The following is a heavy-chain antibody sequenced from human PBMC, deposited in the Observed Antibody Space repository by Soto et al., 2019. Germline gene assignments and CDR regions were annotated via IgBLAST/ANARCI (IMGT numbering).Heavy chain of an antibody. CDR2: ISGSGGST. D-gene: IGHD2-2*02. J-gene: IGHJ4*02. V-gene: IGHV3-23*01. Sequence: GGSLRLSCAASGFTFSSYAMSWVRQAPGKGLEWVSAISGSGGSTYYADSVKGRFTISRDNSKNTLYLQMNSLRAEDTAVYYCAKDIIKNTLIVVVPAAIAGFGYWGQGTLVTVSS. CDR3: AKDIIKNTLIVVVPAAIAGFGY. CDR1: GFTFSSYA.